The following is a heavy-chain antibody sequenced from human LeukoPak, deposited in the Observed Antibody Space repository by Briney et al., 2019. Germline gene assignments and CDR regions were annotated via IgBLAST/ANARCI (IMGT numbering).Heavy chain of an antibody. CDR3: ASPFGYCSSTSCYSVGAFDI. CDR1: GFTFSSYS. J-gene: IGHJ3*02. D-gene: IGHD2-2*03. Sequence: PGGSLRLSCAASGFTFSSYSMNWVRQAPGKGLEWVSSISSSSSYIYYADSVKGRFTISRDNAKNSLYLQMNSLRAEDTAVYYCASPFGYCSSTSCYSVGAFDIWGQGTMVTVSS. V-gene: IGHV3-21*01. CDR2: ISSSSSYI.